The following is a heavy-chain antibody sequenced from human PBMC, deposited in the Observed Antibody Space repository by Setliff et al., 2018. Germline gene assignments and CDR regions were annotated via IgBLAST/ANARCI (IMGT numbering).Heavy chain of an antibody. J-gene: IGHJ5*02. V-gene: IGHV4-59*12. CDR2: VYYSGIA. CDR3: AREVGENGGNSANWFDP. Sequence: SETLSLTCTVSGGSISTYYWSWIRQPPGKGLEWIGYVYYSGIANYSPSLKSRLTISADTSKNQFSLKLSSVTAADTAVYYCAREVGENGGNSANWFDPWGQGTLVTVSS. CDR1: GGSISTYY. D-gene: IGHD2-21*02.